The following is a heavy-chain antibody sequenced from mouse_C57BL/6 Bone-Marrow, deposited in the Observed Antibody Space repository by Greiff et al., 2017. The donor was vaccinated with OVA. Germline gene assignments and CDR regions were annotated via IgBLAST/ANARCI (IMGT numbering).Heavy chain of an antibody. V-gene: IGHV1-81*01. J-gene: IGHJ1*03. Sequence: QVHVKQSGAELARPGASVKLSCKASGYTFTSYGISWVKQRTGQGLEWIGEIYPRSGNTSYNEKFKGKATLTADKSSSTAYMELRSLTSEDSAVYFCARLLCPVDFDVWGTGTTVTVSS. D-gene: IGHD2-1*01. CDR3: ARLLCPVDFDV. CDR2: IYPRSGNT. CDR1: GYTFTSYG.